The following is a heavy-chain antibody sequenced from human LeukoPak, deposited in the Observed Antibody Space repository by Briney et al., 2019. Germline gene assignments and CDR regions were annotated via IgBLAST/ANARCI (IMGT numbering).Heavy chain of an antibody. D-gene: IGHD3-9*01. V-gene: IGHV4-34*01. CDR3: ARVTGYMIEDYFDY. CDR1: GGSFSGYY. Sequence: PSETLSLTCAVYGGSFSGYYWSWTRQPPGKGLEWIGEINHSGSTNYNPSLKSRVTISVDTSKNQFSLKLRSVTAADTAVYYCARVTGYMIEDYFDYWGQGILVTVSS. CDR2: INHSGST. J-gene: IGHJ4*02.